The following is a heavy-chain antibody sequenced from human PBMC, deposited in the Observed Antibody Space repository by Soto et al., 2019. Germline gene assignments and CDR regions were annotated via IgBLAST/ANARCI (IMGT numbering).Heavy chain of an antibody. J-gene: IGHJ4*02. V-gene: IGHV1-46*01. CDR3: ARKYYFDY. CDR2: IDPSAGST. D-gene: IGHD6-6*01. Sequence: QVQLVQSGAEVKKPGASVKVSCTASGYALCTYYIHWVRQAPGQRLEWMGIIDPSAGSTTYAQKFQGRISMTRDTSTSTVYMELNSLRSEDTAVYYCARKYYFDYWGQGTPVIVSS. CDR1: GYALCTYY.